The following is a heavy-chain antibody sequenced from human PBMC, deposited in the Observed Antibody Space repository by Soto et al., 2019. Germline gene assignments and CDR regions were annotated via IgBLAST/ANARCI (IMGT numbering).Heavy chain of an antibody. Sequence: SETLSLTCAVYGGSFSGYYWSWIRQPPGKGLEWIGEINNSGSTNYNPSLKSRVSISVGTSNNQFSLKLSSATAADTAVYYCARGRGDGYNQDWYFDLWGRGTLVTVSS. V-gene: IGHV4-34*01. CDR1: GGSFSGYY. CDR2: INNSGST. D-gene: IGHD3-10*01. CDR3: ARGRGDGYNQDWYFDL. J-gene: IGHJ2*01.